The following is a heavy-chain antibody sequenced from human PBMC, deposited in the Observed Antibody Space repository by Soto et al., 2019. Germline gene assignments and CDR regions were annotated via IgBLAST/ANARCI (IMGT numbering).Heavy chain of an antibody. V-gene: IGHV1-69*13. CDR1: GYTFTSYA. Sequence: GASVKVSCKASGYTFTSYAMHWVRQAPGQGLEWMGGIIPIFGTANYAQKFQGRVTITADESTSTAYMELSSLRSEDTAVYYCAGPAAFDIWGQGTMVTVSS. CDR2: IIPIFGTA. CDR3: AGPAAFDI. J-gene: IGHJ3*02.